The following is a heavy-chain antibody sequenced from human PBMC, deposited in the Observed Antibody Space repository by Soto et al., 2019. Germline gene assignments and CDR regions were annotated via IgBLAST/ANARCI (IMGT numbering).Heavy chain of an antibody. J-gene: IGHJ5*02. D-gene: IGHD6-13*01. CDR3: AKDNGIAAAGTRLWFDP. CDR1: GYTFTSYA. Sequence: GASVKVSCKASGYTFTSYAMHWVRQAPGQRLEWMGWINAGNGNTKYSQKFQGRVTITRDTSASTAYMELSSLRAEDTAVYYCAKDNGIAAAGTRLWFDPWGQGTLVTVSS. CDR2: INAGNGNT. V-gene: IGHV1-3*01.